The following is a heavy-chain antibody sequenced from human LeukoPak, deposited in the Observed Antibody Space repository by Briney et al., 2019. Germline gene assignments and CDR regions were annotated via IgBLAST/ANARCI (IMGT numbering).Heavy chain of an antibody. J-gene: IGHJ4*02. V-gene: IGHV3-23*01. Sequence: PGGSLRLSCAASGFTFSNYWMHWVRQAPGKGLEWVSAISGSGGSTYYADSVKGRFTISRDNSKNTLYLQMNCLRAEDTAVYYCAKVSGVITYYYFDYWGQGTLVTVSS. CDR3: AKVSGVITYYYFDY. D-gene: IGHD3-22*01. CDR2: ISGSGGST. CDR1: GFTFSNYW.